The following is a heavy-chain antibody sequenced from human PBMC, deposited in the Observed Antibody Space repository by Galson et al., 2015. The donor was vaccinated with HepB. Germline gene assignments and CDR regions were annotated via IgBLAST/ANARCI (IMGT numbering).Heavy chain of an antibody. V-gene: IGHV3-53*01. J-gene: IGHJ4*02. Sequence: SLRLSCAASGFTVSSNYMSWVRQAPGKGLEWVSVIYSGGSTYYADSVKGRFTISRDNSKNTLYLQMNSLRAEDTAVYYCARNRGDYGDYFDYWGQGTLVTVSS. CDR2: IYSGGST. D-gene: IGHD4-17*01. CDR3: ARNRGDYGDYFDY. CDR1: GFTVSSNY.